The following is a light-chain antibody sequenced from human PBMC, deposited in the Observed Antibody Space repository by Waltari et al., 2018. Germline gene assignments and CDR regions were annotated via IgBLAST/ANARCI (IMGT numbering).Light chain of an antibody. CDR3: LQDYNYPWT. V-gene: IGKV1-6*01. Sequence: AIQMTQSPSSLSASVGDRVTITCRASQGNRNDLGWYLQKPGKAPKLLIYAASDLQSGVPSRFSGSGSGTYFTLTISSLQPEDFATYYCLQDYNYPWTFGQGTRVEIK. CDR2: AAS. CDR1: QGNRND. J-gene: IGKJ1*01.